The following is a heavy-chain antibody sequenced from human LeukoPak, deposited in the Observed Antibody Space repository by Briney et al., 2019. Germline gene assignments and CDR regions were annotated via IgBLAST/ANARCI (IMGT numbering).Heavy chain of an antibody. Sequence: PGGSLRLSCAASGFTFSTYAMSWVRHTPGKGLEWVSGISSGGNTQYTDSVKGRFTVSRDSSKNTLHLQMGSLRAEDTAIYYCTKDRRQWVVPYFDSWGQGTVVTVSS. D-gene: IGHD6-19*01. CDR2: ISSGGNT. J-gene: IGHJ4*02. CDR1: GFTFSTYA. V-gene: IGHV3-23*01. CDR3: TKDRRQWVVPYFDS.